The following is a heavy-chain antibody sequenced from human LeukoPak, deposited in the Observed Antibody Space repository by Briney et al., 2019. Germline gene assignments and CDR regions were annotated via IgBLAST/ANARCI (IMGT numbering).Heavy chain of an antibody. CDR1: GFTFSSYA. D-gene: IGHD3-22*01. Sequence: PGGSLRLSCAASGFTFSSYAMSWVRQAPGKGLEWVSAISGSGGSTYYADSVKGRFTISRDSSKNTLFLQMNSLRAEDTAVYYCARVSKEFYYDSSGFFHDAFDIWGQGTMVTVSS. J-gene: IGHJ3*02. CDR2: ISGSGGST. CDR3: ARVSKEFYYDSSGFFHDAFDI. V-gene: IGHV3-23*01.